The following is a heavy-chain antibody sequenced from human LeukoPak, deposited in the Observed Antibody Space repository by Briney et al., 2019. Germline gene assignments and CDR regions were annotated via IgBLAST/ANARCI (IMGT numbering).Heavy chain of an antibody. Sequence: GGSLRLSCAASRFTFSSSAMSWVRQAPGKGLEWVSTISGSGGSTYSTDSVKGRFTISRDNSKSTLYLQMNSLRVEDTAVYYCAKGGPQFFDYWGQGTLVTVSS. CDR3: AKGGPQFFDY. V-gene: IGHV3-23*01. CDR1: RFTFSSSA. J-gene: IGHJ4*02. D-gene: IGHD5-24*01. CDR2: ISGSGGST.